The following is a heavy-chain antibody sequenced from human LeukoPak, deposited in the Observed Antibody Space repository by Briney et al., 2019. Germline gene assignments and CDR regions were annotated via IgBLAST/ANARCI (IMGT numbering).Heavy chain of an antibody. CDR2: IYTSGST. V-gene: IGHV4-4*07. Sequence: SETPSLTCTVSGGSISSYYWSWIRQPAGKGLEWIGRIYTSGSTNYNPSLKSRVTMSVDTSKNQFSLKLSSVTAADTAVYYCARDYDILTGSPFDYWGQGTLVTVSS. CDR3: ARDYDILTGSPFDY. CDR1: GGSISSYY. J-gene: IGHJ4*02. D-gene: IGHD3-9*01.